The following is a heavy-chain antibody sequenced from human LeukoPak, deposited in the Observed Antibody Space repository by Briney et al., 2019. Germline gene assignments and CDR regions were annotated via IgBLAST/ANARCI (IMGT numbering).Heavy chain of an antibody. CDR3: ARDGGIAAAEAFDI. CDR1: GYTFTGYY. CDR2: INPNSGGT. D-gene: IGHD6-13*01. Sequence: ASVKVSCKASGYTFTGYYMHWVRQAPGQGLEWMGWINPNSGGTNYAQKFQGWVTMTRDTSISTAYMELSRLRSDDTAVYYCARDGGIAAAEAFDIWGQGTMVTVSS. J-gene: IGHJ3*02. V-gene: IGHV1-2*04.